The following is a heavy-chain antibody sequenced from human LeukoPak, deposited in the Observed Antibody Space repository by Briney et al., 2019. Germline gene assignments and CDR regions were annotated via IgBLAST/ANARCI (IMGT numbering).Heavy chain of an antibody. CDR1: GYTLTSYY. CDR2: ISAYNGNT. Sequence: ASVKVSCKASGYTLTSYYMHWVRQAPGQGLEWMGWISAYNGNTNYAQKLQGRVTMTTDTSTSTAYMELRSLRSDDTAVYYCARGMASTPGTFDIWGQGTMVTVSS. D-gene: IGHD5-12*01. J-gene: IGHJ3*02. CDR3: ARGMASTPGTFDI. V-gene: IGHV1-18*04.